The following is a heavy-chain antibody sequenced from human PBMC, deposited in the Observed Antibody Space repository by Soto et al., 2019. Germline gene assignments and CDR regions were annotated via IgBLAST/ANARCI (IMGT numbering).Heavy chain of an antibody. CDR2: ISGSGGST. D-gene: IGHD3-22*01. CDR1: GFTFSSYA. CDR3: AKDRGKYYYDSSGPY. J-gene: IGHJ4*02. V-gene: IGHV3-23*01. Sequence: GGSLRLSCAASGFTFSSYAMSWVRQAPGKGLGWVSAISGSGGSTYYADSVKGRFTISRDNSKNTLYLQMNSLRAEDTAVYYCAKDRGKYYYDSSGPYWGQGTLVTVSS.